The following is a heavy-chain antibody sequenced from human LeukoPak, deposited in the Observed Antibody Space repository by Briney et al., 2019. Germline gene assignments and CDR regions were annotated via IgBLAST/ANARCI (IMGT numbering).Heavy chain of an antibody. CDR1: GFTFSSYW. J-gene: IGHJ6*02. CDR3: ARDLALQGQYYGMDV. Sequence: GGSLRLSCAASGFTFSSYWMSWVRQAPGKGLEWVANIKQDGSEKYYVDSVKGRFTISRDNAKNSLYLQMNSLRAEDTAVYYCARDLALQGQYYGMDVGGQGTTVTVTS. D-gene: IGHD3-16*01. V-gene: IGHV3-7*01. CDR2: IKQDGSEK.